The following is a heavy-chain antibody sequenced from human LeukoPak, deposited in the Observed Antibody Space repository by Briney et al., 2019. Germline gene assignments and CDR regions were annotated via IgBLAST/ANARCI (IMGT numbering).Heavy chain of an antibody. Sequence: SETLSLTCTVSGGSISSYYWSWIRQPPGKGLEWIGYIYYSGSTNYNPSLKSRVTISVDTSKNQFSLKLSSVTAADTAVYYCARLPFWSGYPDCWGQGTLVTVSS. CDR2: IYYSGST. D-gene: IGHD3-3*01. CDR1: GGSISSYY. V-gene: IGHV4-59*08. J-gene: IGHJ4*02. CDR3: ARLPFWSGYPDC.